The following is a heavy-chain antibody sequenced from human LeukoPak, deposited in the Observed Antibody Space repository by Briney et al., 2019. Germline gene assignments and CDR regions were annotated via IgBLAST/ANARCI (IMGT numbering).Heavy chain of an antibody. CDR1: AFSFSAYS. V-gene: IGHV3-48*02. D-gene: IGHD3-22*01. CDR3: ARDKHDSSGYYTPTSFDH. J-gene: IGHJ4*02. Sequence: QPGGSLRLSCAASAFSFSAYSMNWVRQAPGKGLEWVSYISSSSRTTYYADSVKGRFTISRDNAKNSLYLLMNSLRDEDTAVYYCARDKHDSSGYYTPTSFDHWGQGTLVTVSS. CDR2: ISSSSRTT.